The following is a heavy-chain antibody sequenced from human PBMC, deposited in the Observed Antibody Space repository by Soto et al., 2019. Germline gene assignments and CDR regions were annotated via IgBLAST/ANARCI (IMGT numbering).Heavy chain of an antibody. Sequence: EVQLVESGGGLVQPGGSLRLSYAASGFTFSSHWMSWVRQAPGEGLEWVANIKQDGSEKYYVDSVKGRFTISRDNAKNSLSLQMNSLRAEDTAVYYCTRGRVDFGFWGQGTLVTVSS. V-gene: IGHV3-7*01. CDR2: IKQDGSEK. CDR1: GFTFSSHW. CDR3: TRGRVDFGF. D-gene: IGHD3-10*01. J-gene: IGHJ4*02.